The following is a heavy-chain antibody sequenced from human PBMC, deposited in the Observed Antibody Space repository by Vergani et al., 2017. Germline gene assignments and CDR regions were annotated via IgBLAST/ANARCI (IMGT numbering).Heavy chain of an antibody. J-gene: IGHJ4*02. Sequence: EVQLVESGGGLVQPGGSLRLSCAASGFTLSSFWMSWVRQAAGKGLEWVSSISSSSSYIYYADSVKGRFTISRDNAKNSLYLQMNSLRAEDTAVYYCARDPYYDILTGYPSAFDYWGQGTLVTVSS. CDR2: ISSSSSYI. V-gene: IGHV3-21*02. D-gene: IGHD3-9*01. CDR3: ARDPYYDILTGYPSAFDY. CDR1: GFTLSSFW.